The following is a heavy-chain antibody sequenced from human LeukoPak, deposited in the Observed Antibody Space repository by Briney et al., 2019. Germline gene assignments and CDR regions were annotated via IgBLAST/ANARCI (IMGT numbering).Heavy chain of an antibody. CDR3: ARARKWLYAFDI. J-gene: IGHJ3*02. CDR2: IYYSGST. V-gene: IGHV4-59*01. Sequence: SETLSLTCTVSGGSISSYYWSWIRQPPGKGLEWIGYIYYSGSTNYNPSLKSRVTISVDTSKNQSSLKLSSVTAADTAVYYCARARKWLYAFDIWGQGTMVTVSS. CDR1: GGSISSYY. D-gene: IGHD5-24*01.